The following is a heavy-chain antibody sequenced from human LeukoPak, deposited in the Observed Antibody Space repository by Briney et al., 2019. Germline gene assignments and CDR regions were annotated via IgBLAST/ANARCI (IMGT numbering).Heavy chain of an antibody. Sequence: ASVKVSCKASGYTFTSYYMHWVRQAPGQGLEWMGIINPSGGSTSYAQKFQGRVTMTRDTSTSTVYMELSSLRSEDTAVYYCATGRYYYDSSGYYSYYFDYWGQGTLVTVSS. CDR2: INPSGGST. V-gene: IGHV1-46*01. J-gene: IGHJ4*02. CDR3: ATGRYYYDSSGYYSYYFDY. D-gene: IGHD3-22*01. CDR1: GYTFTSYY.